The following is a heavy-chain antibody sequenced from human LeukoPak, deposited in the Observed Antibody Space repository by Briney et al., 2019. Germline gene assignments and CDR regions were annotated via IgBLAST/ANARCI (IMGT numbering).Heavy chain of an antibody. CDR1: GYTFTGYY. Sequence: ASVKVSCKASGYTFTGYYMHWVRQAPGQGLEWMGWINPNSGGTNYAQKFQGRVTMTRDTSISTAYMELSRLRSDDTAVYYCVTIFGVVIANDAFDIWGQGTMVTVSS. D-gene: IGHD3-3*01. CDR2: INPNSGGT. J-gene: IGHJ3*02. V-gene: IGHV1-2*02. CDR3: VTIFGVVIANDAFDI.